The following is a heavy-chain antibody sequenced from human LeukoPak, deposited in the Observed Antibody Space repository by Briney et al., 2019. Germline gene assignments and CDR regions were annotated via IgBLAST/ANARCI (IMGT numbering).Heavy chain of an antibody. CDR2: IYSGGST. J-gene: IGHJ3*01. CDR1: GCTVSSNY. D-gene: IGHD2-2*01. CDR3: ARTVVRGLPSAPRKGAYDV. Sequence: AGSLSLTCAASGCTVSSNYMSWVRKAPGKGLEWVWVIYSGGSTYYEDSVKGRFTISRDNSKNMLYLQMSSLRAADMAVYYCARTVVRGLPSAPRKGAYDVWGQGTLVTVSS. V-gene: IGHV3-66*01.